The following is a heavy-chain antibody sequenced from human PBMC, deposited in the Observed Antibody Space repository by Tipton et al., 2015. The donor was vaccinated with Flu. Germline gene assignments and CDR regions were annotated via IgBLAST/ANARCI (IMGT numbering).Heavy chain of an antibody. V-gene: IGHV4-34*01. J-gene: IGHJ5*02. Sequence: TLSLTCAVYGGSFSGHYWSWVRQPPGKGLEWIGEINHSGSPNYNPSLKSRVTISVDTSKIQFSLRLTSVTAADTAVYFCARRDYSNYVSEPKNWFDPWGQGTLVTVSS. CDR2: INHSGSP. CDR1: GGSFSGHY. D-gene: IGHD4-11*01. CDR3: ARRDYSNYVSEPKNWFDP.